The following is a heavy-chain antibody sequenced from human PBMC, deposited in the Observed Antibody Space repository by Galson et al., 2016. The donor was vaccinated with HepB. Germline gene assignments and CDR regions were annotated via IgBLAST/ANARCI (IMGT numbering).Heavy chain of an antibody. V-gene: IGHV3-74*01. J-gene: IGHJ4*02. CDR3: ARDDYDDSRIDY. CDR2: ITADGRTT. Sequence: SCAASGLSISGHWMHWVRQPPGKGLVWVSRITADGRTTAYADSVKGRFTISRDNAKNSLYLQMNSLTAEDTAVYYCARDDYDDSRIDYWGQGILVIVSS. D-gene: IGHD4-17*01. CDR1: GLSISGHW.